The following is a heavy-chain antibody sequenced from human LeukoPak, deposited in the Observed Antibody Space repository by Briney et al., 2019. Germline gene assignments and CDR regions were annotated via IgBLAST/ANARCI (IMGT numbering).Heavy chain of an antibody. J-gene: IGHJ4*02. CDR1: GGSISSYC. CDR2: IYYSGSS. CDR3: ARGRVAVAGKAWDY. Sequence: PSETLSLTCTVSGGSISSYCWSWIRQPPGKGLEWIGYIYYSGSSNYNPPLKSRVTISLDTSKTQFSLKLSSVTAADTAVYYCARGRVAVAGKAWDYWGQGTLVTVSS. V-gene: IGHV4-59*08. D-gene: IGHD6-19*01.